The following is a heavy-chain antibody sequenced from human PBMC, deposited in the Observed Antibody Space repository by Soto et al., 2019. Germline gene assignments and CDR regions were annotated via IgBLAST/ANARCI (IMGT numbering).Heavy chain of an antibody. CDR2: MSPNNGNT. V-gene: IGHV1-18*04. J-gene: IGHJ4*02. CDR1: GYTFTNYG. CDR3: ARVQSRGYDY. Sequence: QVQLVQSGVELKKPGASVRVSCKASGYTFTNYGISWVRQAPGQGLEWVGWMSPNNGNTHYAPKLQGRVTMTRDTHTNTAYLDLRSLRSDDTAVYYCARVQSRGYDYWGQGTLVTVSS. D-gene: IGHD6-13*01.